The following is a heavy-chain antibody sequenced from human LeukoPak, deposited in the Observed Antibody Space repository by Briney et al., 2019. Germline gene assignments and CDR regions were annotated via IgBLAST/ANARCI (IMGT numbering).Heavy chain of an antibody. J-gene: IGHJ4*02. CDR1: DGSISNYY. V-gene: IGHV4-59*08. D-gene: IGHD3-22*01. CDR2: IHYSGNA. Sequence: SETLSLTCTVSDGSISNYYWSWIRQSPGKGLEWIGHIHYSGNANYNPSLKSRVTMSVDTSKNQFSLRLTSVTAADTAVFYCARHASSSDSTASYYSFDYWGQGTLVTVSS. CDR3: ARHASSSDSTASYYSFDY.